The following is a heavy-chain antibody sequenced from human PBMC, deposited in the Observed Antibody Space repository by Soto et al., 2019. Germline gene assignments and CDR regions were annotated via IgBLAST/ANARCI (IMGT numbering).Heavy chain of an antibody. D-gene: IGHD1-26*01. J-gene: IGHJ5*01. Sequence: QLQLQESGPGLVKPSETLSITCTVSGVSISSSSYYWGWIRQPPGKGLEWIGSVYYSGSTHYDPSLRSGITTSVETAKNKFDLKVTSVSAADTAEYHCATNGIMSAWEGFDSWGQGTLVTVSS. CDR3: ATNGIMSAWEGFDS. V-gene: IGHV4-39*01. CDR1: GVSISSSSYY. CDR2: VYYSGST.